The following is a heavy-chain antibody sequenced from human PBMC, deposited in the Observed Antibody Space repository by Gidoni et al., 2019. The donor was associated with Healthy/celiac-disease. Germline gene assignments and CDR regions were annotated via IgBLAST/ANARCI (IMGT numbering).Heavy chain of an antibody. CDR2: IYYSGST. Sequence: QLQLQESGPGLVKPSETLSLTCTVSGGSIRSSSYYWGWIRQPPGKGLEWIGSIYYSGSTYYNPSLKSRVTISVDTSKNQFSLKLSSVTAADTAVYYCARHSLGYCSGGSCYPYNWFDPWGQGTLVTVSS. CDR1: GGSIRSSSYY. D-gene: IGHD2-15*01. J-gene: IGHJ5*02. V-gene: IGHV4-39*01. CDR3: ARHSLGYCSGGSCYPYNWFDP.